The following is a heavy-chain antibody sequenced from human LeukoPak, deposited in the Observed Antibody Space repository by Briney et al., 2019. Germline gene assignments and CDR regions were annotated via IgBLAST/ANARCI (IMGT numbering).Heavy chain of an antibody. Sequence: PGGSLRLSCAASGFTFSSYEMNWVRQAPGKGLEWVSYISSSGSTIYYADSVKGRFTISRDNAKNSLYLQMNSLRAEDTAVYYCARSFLKHYYDSSGLFDYWGQGTLVTVSS. CDR3: ARSFLKHYYDSSGLFDY. CDR1: GFTFSSYE. D-gene: IGHD3-22*01. CDR2: ISSSGSTI. V-gene: IGHV3-48*03. J-gene: IGHJ4*02.